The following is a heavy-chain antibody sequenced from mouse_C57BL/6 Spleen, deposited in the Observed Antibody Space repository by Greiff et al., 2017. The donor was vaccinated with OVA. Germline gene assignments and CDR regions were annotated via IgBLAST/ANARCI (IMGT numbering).Heavy chain of an antibody. CDR1: GFTFSDYG. V-gene: IGHV5-17*01. Sequence: EVMLVESGGGLVKPGGSLKLPCAASGFTFSDYGMHWVRQAPEKGLEWVAYISSGSSTIYYADTVKGRFTISRDNAKNTLFLQMTSLRSEDTAMYYCASRDYFDYWGQGTTLTVSS. CDR3: ASRDYFDY. J-gene: IGHJ2*01. CDR2: ISSGSSTI.